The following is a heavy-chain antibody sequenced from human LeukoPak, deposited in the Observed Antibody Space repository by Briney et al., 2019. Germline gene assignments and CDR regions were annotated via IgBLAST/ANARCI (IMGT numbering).Heavy chain of an antibody. CDR2: INPNSGGT. V-gene: IGHV1-2*02. J-gene: IGHJ4*02. Sequence: GASVKVSCKASGYTFTGYYMHWVRQAPGQGLEWMGWINPNSGGTNYAQKFQGRVTVTRDTSISTAYMELSRLRSDDMAVYYCARVPWYYDSSGSVDYWGQGTLVTVSS. CDR1: GYTFTGYY. D-gene: IGHD3-22*01. CDR3: ARVPWYYDSSGSVDY.